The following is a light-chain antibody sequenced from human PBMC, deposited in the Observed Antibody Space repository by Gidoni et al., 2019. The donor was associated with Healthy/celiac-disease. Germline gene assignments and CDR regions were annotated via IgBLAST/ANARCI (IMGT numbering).Light chain of an antibody. CDR1: QSVSSSY. CDR2: GAS. J-gene: IGKJ1*01. V-gene: IGKV3-20*01. CDR3: QQYGSSHPWT. Sequence: EMVLTQSPGPLSLSPGERATLSCRASQSVSSSYLAWYQQKPGQAPRLLIYGASSRATGIPDRFSGSGSGTDFTLTISRLEPEDFAVYYCQQYGSSHPWTFGQGTKVEIK.